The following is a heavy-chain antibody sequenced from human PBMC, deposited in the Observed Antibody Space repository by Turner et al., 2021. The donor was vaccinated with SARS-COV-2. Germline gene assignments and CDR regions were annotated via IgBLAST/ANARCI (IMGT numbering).Heavy chain of an antibody. CDR1: VGSISSSAFY. Sequence: QLQLQESGPGLVNPSETLSLTCTVPVGSISSSAFYWGWVRQPPGKGLEWIGAIYYSGNTYYNPSLKSRLTISFDRSRNQCSVRLRSVTAADTAVYYCVRLPDYDILTKWGQGTLVTVSS. CDR3: VRLPDYDILTK. CDR2: IYYSGNT. V-gene: IGHV4-39*01. D-gene: IGHD3-9*01. J-gene: IGHJ4*02.